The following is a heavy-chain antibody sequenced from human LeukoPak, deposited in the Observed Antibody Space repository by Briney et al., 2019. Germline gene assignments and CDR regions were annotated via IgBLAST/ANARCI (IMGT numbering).Heavy chain of an antibody. CDR1: GGSISSYY. J-gene: IGHJ4*02. CDR3: ARRAMWQSYFDY. CDR2: ISYSGST. D-gene: IGHD2-21*01. Sequence: SETLSLTCTVSGGSISSYYWSWIRQPPGKGLEWIGYISYSGSTNYNPSLVGRVTISIDTSKTQFSLKLSSVTAADTAVYYCARRAMWQSYFDYWGQGTLVTVSS. V-gene: IGHV4-59*08.